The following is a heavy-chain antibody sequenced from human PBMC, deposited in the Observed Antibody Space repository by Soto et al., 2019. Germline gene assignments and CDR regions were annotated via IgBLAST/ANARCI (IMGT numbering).Heavy chain of an antibody. CDR3: AREGVSSSWYNYYGMDV. D-gene: IGHD6-13*01. CDR1: GGSISSYY. Sequence: SETLSLTCTVSGGSISSYYWCWFRQPPGKGLEWIGYIYYSGSTNYNPSLKSRVTISVDTSKNQFSLKLSSVTAADTAVYYCAREGVSSSWYNYYGMDVWGQGTTVTVSS. J-gene: IGHJ6*02. CDR2: IYYSGST. V-gene: IGHV4-59*01.